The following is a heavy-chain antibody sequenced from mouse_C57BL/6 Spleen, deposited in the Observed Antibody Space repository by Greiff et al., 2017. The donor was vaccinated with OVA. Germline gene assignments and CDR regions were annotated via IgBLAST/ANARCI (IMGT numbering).Heavy chain of an antibody. Sequence: EVQLQQSGPELVKPGASVKISCKASGYTFTDYYMNWVKQSHGKSLEWIGDINPNNGGTSYNQKFKGKATLTVDKSSSTAYMELRSLTSEDSAVYYCAREDYGSSYTVRYFDVWGTGTTVTVSS. V-gene: IGHV1-26*01. CDR2: INPNNGGT. CDR3: AREDYGSSYTVRYFDV. D-gene: IGHD1-1*01. CDR1: GYTFTDYY. J-gene: IGHJ1*03.